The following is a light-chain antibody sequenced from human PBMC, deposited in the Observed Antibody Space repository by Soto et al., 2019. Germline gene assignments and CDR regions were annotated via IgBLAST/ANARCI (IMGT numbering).Light chain of an antibody. V-gene: IGKV3D-15*01. CDR3: QQFNDWPRT. Sequence: MMMTQSPATLSVSPGERVTLSCRTSHSVNSHVAWYQQKPGQAPRVLIYGTSSRATGIPARFSGSGSGTEFTLTISSLQSEDFAFYYCQQFNDWPRTFGQGTKVDI. CDR1: HSVNSH. CDR2: GTS. J-gene: IGKJ1*01.